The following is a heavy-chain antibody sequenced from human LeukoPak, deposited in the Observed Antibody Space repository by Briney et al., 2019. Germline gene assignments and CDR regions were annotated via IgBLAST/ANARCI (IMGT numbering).Heavy chain of an antibody. CDR3: AKDTFEKGCY. CDR1: GFTFSDYY. V-gene: IGHV3-11*01. J-gene: IGHJ4*02. CDR2: IGSSNTI. D-gene: IGHD3-3*02. Sequence: GGSLRLSCAASGFTFSDYYMSWIRQAPGKGLEWLSYIGSSNTIYSADSVKGRFTISRDNAKNSLYLQMNSLRAEDTAVYYCAKDTFEKGCYWGQGTLVTVSS.